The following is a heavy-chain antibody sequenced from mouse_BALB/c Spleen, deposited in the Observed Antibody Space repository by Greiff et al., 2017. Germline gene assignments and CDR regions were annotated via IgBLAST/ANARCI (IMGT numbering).Heavy chain of an antibody. Sequence: VPLKESGAELVRSGASVKLSCTASGFSIKDYYMHWVKQRPEQGLEWIGWIDPENGDTEYAPKFQGKATMTADTSSNTAYLRLSSLTSEDTDVYYGNAWGGNCFPLDYWGQGTTLTVSS. V-gene: IGHV14-4*02. CDR1: GFSIKDYY. J-gene: IGHJ2*01. D-gene: IGHD2-1*01. CDR3: NAWGGNCFPLDY. CDR2: IDPENGDT.